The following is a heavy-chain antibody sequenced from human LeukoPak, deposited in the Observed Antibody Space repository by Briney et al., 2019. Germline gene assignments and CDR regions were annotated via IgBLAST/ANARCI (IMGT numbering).Heavy chain of an antibody. CDR1: GFTFSSYA. J-gene: IGHJ4*02. D-gene: IGHD1-26*01. V-gene: IGHV3-30-3*01. CDR2: ISYGGSNK. CDR3: ASGIAWEPIDY. Sequence: GGSLRLSCAASGFTFSSYAMHWVRQAPGKGREWVAVISYGGSNKYYADSVKGRFTISRDKSKNTLYLQMNSLRAEDTAVYYCASGIAWEPIDYWGQGTLVTVSS.